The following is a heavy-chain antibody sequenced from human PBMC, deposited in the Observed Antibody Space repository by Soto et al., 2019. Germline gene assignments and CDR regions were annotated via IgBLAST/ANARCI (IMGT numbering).Heavy chain of an antibody. CDR3: ARLGLSAYSSSWSHRYYYYYYGMDV. V-gene: IGHV4-39*01. CDR2: IYYSGST. D-gene: IGHD6-13*01. J-gene: IGHJ6*02. Sequence: SETLSLTCTVSGGSIRSSSYYWGWIRQPPGKGLEWIGSIYYSGSTYYNPSLKSRVTISVDTSKNQFSLKLSSVTAADTAVYYCARLGLSAYSSSWSHRYYYYYYGMDVWGQGTTVT. CDR1: GGSIRSSSYY.